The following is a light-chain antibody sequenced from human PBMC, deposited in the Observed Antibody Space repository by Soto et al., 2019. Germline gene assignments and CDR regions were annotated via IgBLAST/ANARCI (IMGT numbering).Light chain of an antibody. J-gene: IGKJ3*01. CDR3: YQYYTSPHT. CDR1: QTISRDD. V-gene: IGKV3-20*01. Sequence: EIVFTQSPGTGSLSPGETATLSCRTSQTISRDDLAWYQQRPGQAPRLLVSATSRRATGIPDRFYGYGSGTDFTLTISSLEPEDFGVYYCYQYYTSPHTFGPGTKVDIK. CDR2: ATS.